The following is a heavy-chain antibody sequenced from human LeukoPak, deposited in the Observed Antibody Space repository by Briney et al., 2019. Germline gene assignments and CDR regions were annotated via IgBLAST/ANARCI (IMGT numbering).Heavy chain of an antibody. D-gene: IGHD3-22*01. Sequence: GGSLRLSCAASGFTFSSYSLNWVRQAPGKGLEWVSYISSGSSTIYYADSVKGRFTISRDNSKNTLYLQMNSLRAEDTAVYYCANRDYYDSSGYYSYYFDYWGQGTLVTVSS. J-gene: IGHJ4*02. V-gene: IGHV3-48*01. CDR1: GFTFSSYS. CDR3: ANRDYYDSSGYYSYYFDY. CDR2: ISSGSSTI.